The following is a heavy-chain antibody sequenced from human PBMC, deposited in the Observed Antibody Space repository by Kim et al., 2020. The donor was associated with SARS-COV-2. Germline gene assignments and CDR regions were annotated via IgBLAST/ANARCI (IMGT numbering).Heavy chain of an antibody. CDR3: ARDRPTPAAGGWFDP. CDR1: GYTFTGYY. Sequence: ASVKVSCKASGYTFTGYYMHWVRQAPGQGLEWMGWINPNSGGTNYAQKFQGRVTMTRDTSISTAYMELSRLRSDDTAVYYCARDRPTPAAGGWFDPWGQGTLVTVSS. V-gene: IGHV1-2*02. CDR2: INPNSGGT. D-gene: IGHD2-2*01. J-gene: IGHJ5*02.